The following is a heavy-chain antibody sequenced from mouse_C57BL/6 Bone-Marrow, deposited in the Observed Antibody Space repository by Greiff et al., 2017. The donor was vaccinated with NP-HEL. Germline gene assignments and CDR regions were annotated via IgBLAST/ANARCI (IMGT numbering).Heavy chain of an antibody. CDR1: GFNIKDDY. Sequence: VQLQQSGAELVRPGASVKLSCTASGFNIKDDYMHWVKQRPEQGLEWIGWIDPENGDTEYASKFQGKATITADTSSNTAYLQLSSLTSEDTAVYDCTPTMGNLFDYWGQGTTLTVSS. V-gene: IGHV14-4*01. CDR3: TPTMGNLFDY. D-gene: IGHD2-14*01. J-gene: IGHJ2*01. CDR2: IDPENGDT.